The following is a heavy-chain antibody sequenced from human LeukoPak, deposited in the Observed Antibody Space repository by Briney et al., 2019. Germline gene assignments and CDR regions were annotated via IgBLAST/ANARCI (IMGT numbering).Heavy chain of an antibody. CDR2: IKSKTDGGTT. J-gene: IGHJ4*02. CDR3: TTYGDYEYYFDY. Sequence: GGSLRLSCAASGVTFSNAWMSWVRQAPGKGLEWVGRIKSKTDGGTTDYAAPVKGRFTISRDDSKNTLYLQMNSLKTEDTAVYYCTTYGDYEYYFDYWGQGTLVTVSS. V-gene: IGHV3-15*01. D-gene: IGHD4-17*01. CDR1: GVTFSNAW.